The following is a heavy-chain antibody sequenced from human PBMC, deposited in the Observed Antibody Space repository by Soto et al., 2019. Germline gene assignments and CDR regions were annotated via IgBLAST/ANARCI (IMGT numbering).Heavy chain of an antibody. Sequence: ASETLSLTCTVSGGSISSYYWSWIRQPPGKGLEWIGYIYYSGSTNYNPSLKSRVTISVDTSKNQFSLKLSSVTAADAAVYYCASYCSSTSCYGEGDWFDPWGQGTLVTVSS. J-gene: IGHJ5*02. CDR1: GGSISSYY. V-gene: IGHV4-59*08. D-gene: IGHD2-2*01. CDR3: ASYCSSTSCYGEGDWFDP. CDR2: IYYSGST.